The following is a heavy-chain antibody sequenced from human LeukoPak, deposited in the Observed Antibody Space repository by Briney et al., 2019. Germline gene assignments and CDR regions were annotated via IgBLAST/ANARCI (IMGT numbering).Heavy chain of an antibody. Sequence: PSETLSLTCTVSGGSISSYYWSWIRQPPGKGLEWIGYIYYSGSTNYNPSLKSRVTTSVDTSKNQFSLKLSSVTAADTAVYYCARVGYSSSSGAFDIWGQGTMVTVSS. J-gene: IGHJ3*02. CDR2: IYYSGST. D-gene: IGHD6-6*01. V-gene: IGHV4-59*01. CDR1: GGSISSYY. CDR3: ARVGYSSSSGAFDI.